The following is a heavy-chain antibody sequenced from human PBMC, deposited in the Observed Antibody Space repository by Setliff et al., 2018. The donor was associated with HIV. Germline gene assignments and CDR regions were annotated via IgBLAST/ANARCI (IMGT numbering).Heavy chain of an antibody. V-gene: IGHV4-34*01. CDR1: GGSFSGYY. D-gene: IGHD2-15*01. CDR2: INHGGST. Sequence: SETLSLTCAVYGGSFSGYYWSWIRQPPGKGLEWIGEINHGGSTNYNPSLKSRVTISVDTSKNQFSLRLSSVTAAATAVYYCAIGFCGGCSCLNFAYWGQGTLVTVSS. CDR3: AIGFCGGCSCLNFAY. J-gene: IGHJ4*02.